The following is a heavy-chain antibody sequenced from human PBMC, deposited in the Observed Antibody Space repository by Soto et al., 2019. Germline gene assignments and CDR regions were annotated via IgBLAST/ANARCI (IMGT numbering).Heavy chain of an antibody. V-gene: IGHV6-1*01. CDR2: TYYRSKWYY. CDR3: ARGRHSRQLAY. J-gene: IGHJ4*02. D-gene: IGHD6-13*01. Sequence: SQTLSLTCAISGDSVSSSSVTWNWIRQSPSRGLEWLGRTYYRSKWYYDYAESVKSRVTINPDTSRNQFSLHLNSVTPDDTAVYYCARGRHSRQLAYWGRGTLVTVSS. CDR1: GDSVSSSSVT.